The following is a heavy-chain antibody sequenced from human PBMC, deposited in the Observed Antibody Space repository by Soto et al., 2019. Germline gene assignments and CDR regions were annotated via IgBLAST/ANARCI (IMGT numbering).Heavy chain of an antibody. J-gene: IGHJ4*02. CDR3: ARGLGSGDY. D-gene: IGHD6-25*01. Sequence: QVQLVQSGAKVKKTGSSVKVSCKASGYTLTNFYIHWVRQAPGQGLEWMGIINPNGGSTNYAHNFQGRVTITRDTSTSTVYMDLSSLRSEDTVVYYCARGLGSGDYCGRGTLVTVSS. V-gene: IGHV1-46*03. CDR2: INPNGGST. CDR1: GYTLTNFY.